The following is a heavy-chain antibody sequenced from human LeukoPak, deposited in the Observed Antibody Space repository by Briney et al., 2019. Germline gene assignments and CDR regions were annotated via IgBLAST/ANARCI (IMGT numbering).Heavy chain of an antibody. CDR3: AKDSIYGDGKWDIDY. CDR1: GFNFRMYA. Sequence: GGSLRLSCAASGFNFRMYAMSWVRLAPGKGLEWVSGIVGDGSSTYYADSVKGRFTISKDYSKNTLYLQMNSLSAEDTAMYYCAKDSIYGDGKWDIDYWGQGTLVTVCS. CDR2: IVGDGSST. V-gene: IGHV3-23*01. J-gene: IGHJ4*02. D-gene: IGHD1-26*01.